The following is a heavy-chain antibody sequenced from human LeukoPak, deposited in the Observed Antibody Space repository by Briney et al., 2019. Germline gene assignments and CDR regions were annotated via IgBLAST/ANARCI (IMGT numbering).Heavy chain of an antibody. D-gene: IGHD5-12*01. Sequence: ASVKVSCKASGYTFTGYYMHWVRQAPGQGLEWMGWINPNSGGTNYAQKFQGRVTMTRDTSISTAYMELSRLRSDDTAVYYCARDFSWTGGYDFDYWGQGTLVTVSS. V-gene: IGHV1-2*02. CDR2: INPNSGGT. CDR1: GYTFTGYY. CDR3: ARDFSWTGGYDFDY. J-gene: IGHJ4*02.